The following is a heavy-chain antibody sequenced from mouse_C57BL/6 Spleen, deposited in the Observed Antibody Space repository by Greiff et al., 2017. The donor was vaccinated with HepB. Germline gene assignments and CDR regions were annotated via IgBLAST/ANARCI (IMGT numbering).Heavy chain of an antibody. V-gene: IGHV1-59*01. CDR2: IDPTDSYT. J-gene: IGHJ3*01. Sequence: QVQLQQPGAELVRPGTSVKLSCKASGYTFTSYWMHWVKQRPGQGLEWIGGIDPTDSYTNYNQKFKGKATLTVDTSSSTAYMQLSSLASEDSAVYYCASNYVSSLAWFAYWGQGTLVTVSA. D-gene: IGHD1-1*01. CDR1: GYTFTSYW. CDR3: ASNYVSSLAWFAY.